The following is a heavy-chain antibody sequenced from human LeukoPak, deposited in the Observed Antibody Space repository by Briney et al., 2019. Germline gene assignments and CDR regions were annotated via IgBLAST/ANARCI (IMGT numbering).Heavy chain of an antibody. CDR1: GHSTTWGYY. Sequence: KPSETLSLTCGISGHSTTWGYYWAWFRPSPGKGPEWIANFFQSEKSFYNASLESRVIMSLDTSKSQFSLHLTSVTAADTADYYCARVLPVPYLLDSWGQGNHVTVSA. CDR3: ARVLPVPYLLDS. D-gene: IGHD3-10*02. V-gene: IGHV4-38-2*01. J-gene: IGHJ4*02. CDR2: FFQSEKS.